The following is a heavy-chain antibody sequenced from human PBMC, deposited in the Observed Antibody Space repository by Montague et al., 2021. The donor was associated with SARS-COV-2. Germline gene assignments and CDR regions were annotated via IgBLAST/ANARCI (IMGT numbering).Heavy chain of an antibody. V-gene: IGHV6-1*01. CDR1: GDSVSTNSGT. Sequence: CAISGDSVSTNSGTWNWVRLSPSRGLGWLGRTYYRSEWYSDYSVSVKSRISIKPDTSKNQFSLQLNSVTPEDTAVYYCARAERGSCGDGNCYQYFFNYWGQGTLVTVSS. CDR3: ARAERGSCGDGNCYQYFFNY. D-gene: IGHD2-15*01. CDR2: TYYRSEWYS. J-gene: IGHJ4*02.